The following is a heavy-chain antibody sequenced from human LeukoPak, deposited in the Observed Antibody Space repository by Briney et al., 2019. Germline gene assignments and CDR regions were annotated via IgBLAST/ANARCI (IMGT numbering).Heavy chain of an antibody. CDR3: ARDRYSGYDGFGAFDI. CDR1: GGPLTSYY. Sequence: SETLSLTCAVSGGPLTSYYWSWIRQPPGKGLEWIGFIYYRGSTNYNPSLESRVTISVDTSKNRFSLKLSSVTAADTAVYYCARDRYSGYDGFGAFDIWGQGTMVTVSS. J-gene: IGHJ3*02. D-gene: IGHD5-12*01. CDR2: IYYRGST. V-gene: IGHV4-59*01.